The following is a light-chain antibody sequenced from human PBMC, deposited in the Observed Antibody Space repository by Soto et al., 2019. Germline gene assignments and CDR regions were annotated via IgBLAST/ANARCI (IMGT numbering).Light chain of an antibody. J-gene: IGKJ4*01. CDR1: QTISSY. V-gene: IGKV1-39*01. Sequence: DIQMTQSPSSLSASVGDKVTITCRASQTISSYLNWYQQKPGKAPEPLISAASSLQSGVPSRFSGSASGTDFTLTIRSLQPEDFATYYCQQSYITPLTFGGGTKVDI. CDR3: QQSYITPLT. CDR2: AAS.